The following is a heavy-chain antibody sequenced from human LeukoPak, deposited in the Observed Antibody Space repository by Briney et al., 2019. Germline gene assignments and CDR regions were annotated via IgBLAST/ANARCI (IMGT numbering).Heavy chain of an antibody. CDR1: GGSISSYY. J-gene: IGHJ4*02. Sequence: PSETLSLTCTVSGGSISSYYWSWIRQPAGKGPEWIGRIYTSGSTNYNPSLKSRVTMSVDTSKNQFSLKLSSVTAADTAVYYCARDWTGSSWTNFDYWGQGTLVTVSS. CDR3: ARDWTGSSWTNFDY. V-gene: IGHV4-4*07. D-gene: IGHD6-13*01. CDR2: IYTSGST.